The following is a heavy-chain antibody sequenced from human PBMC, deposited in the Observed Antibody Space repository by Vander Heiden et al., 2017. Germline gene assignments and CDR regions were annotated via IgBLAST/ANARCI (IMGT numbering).Heavy chain of an antibody. J-gene: IGHJ6*02. V-gene: IGHV3-9*01. CDR2: INWNSGKV. Sequence: EMQLVESGGGLVEPGRSLRLACAVSGLNLEEYDMHWVRQAPGKGLEWVSGINWNSGKVAYGDSVEGRFTISRDNANNSLHLQMNSLRTEDTALYYCAKGSGYYYYYAMDVWGQGTSVTVSS. CDR1: GLNLEEYD. CDR3: AKGSGYYYYYAMDV. D-gene: IGHD3-3*01.